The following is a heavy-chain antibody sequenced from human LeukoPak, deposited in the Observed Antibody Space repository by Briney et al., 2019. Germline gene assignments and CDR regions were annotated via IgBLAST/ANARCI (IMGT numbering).Heavy chain of an antibody. D-gene: IGHD4/OR15-4a*01. Sequence: PSETLSLTCTVSGGAISSYYWSWIRQPPGKGLEWIGYIYYTGSTNYNPSLKSRVTISLDTSKNQFSLKLSSVTAADTAVYYCASGAVGLRHLQHLGQGTLVTVSS. CDR2: IYYTGST. J-gene: IGHJ1*01. CDR3: ASGAVGLRHLQH. V-gene: IGHV4-59*08. CDR1: GGAISSYY.